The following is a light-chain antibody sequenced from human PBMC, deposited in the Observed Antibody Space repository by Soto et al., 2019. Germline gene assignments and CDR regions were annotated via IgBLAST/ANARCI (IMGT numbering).Light chain of an antibody. CDR1: QGITSY. J-gene: IGKJ5*01. V-gene: IGKV1-9*01. CDR3: QQVNSYPIT. Sequence: SQMTQSPSSLSASIGDRVTITCRASQGITSYLAWYQQKPGKAPKLLIYAASTLQSEVPSRFSGSGSGTDFTLTISSLQPEDFATYYCQQVNSYPITFGQGTRLEIK. CDR2: AAS.